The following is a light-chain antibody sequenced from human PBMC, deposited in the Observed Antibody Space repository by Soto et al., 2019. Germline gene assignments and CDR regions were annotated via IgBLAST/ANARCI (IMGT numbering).Light chain of an antibody. J-gene: IGKJ4*01. CDR2: YAS. Sequence: AIQLTQYTSSLSASVGDRVTITCRASQGVSSALAWYQQKPGKAPNLLIYYASSLESGVPSRFSGSGSGTDFTLTISSLQPEDFATYYCQQFNNFPVTFGGGSNVDIK. V-gene: IGKV1D-13*01. CDR1: QGVSSA. CDR3: QQFNNFPVT.